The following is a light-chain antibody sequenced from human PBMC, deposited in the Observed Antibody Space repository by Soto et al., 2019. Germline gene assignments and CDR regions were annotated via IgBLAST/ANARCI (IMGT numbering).Light chain of an antibody. Sequence: EIVLTQSPDTLSLSPGERATLSCRASQSAGNFLAWYQQKPGQAPRLLISDASNRATGIPARFSGSGSGTDFTLTISSLEPEDFAVYYCKQYKEWPPFTFGQGTRLEIK. V-gene: IGKV3-11*01. CDR2: DAS. CDR3: KQYKEWPPFT. CDR1: QSAGNF. J-gene: IGKJ5*01.